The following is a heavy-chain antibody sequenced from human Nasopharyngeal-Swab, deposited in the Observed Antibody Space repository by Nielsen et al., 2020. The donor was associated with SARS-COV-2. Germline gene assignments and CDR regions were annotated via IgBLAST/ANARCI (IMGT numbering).Heavy chain of an antibody. V-gene: IGHV3-48*03. CDR2: ISSSGSTI. CDR3: ARGRRLIDY. J-gene: IGHJ4*02. Sequence: GGSLRLSCAASGFTFSSYEMNWVRQAPGKGLEWVSYISSSGSTIYYADSVKGRFTIPRDNAKNSLYLQMNSLRAEDTAVYYCARGRRLIDYWGQGTLVTVSS. CDR1: GFTFSSYE. D-gene: IGHD3-22*01.